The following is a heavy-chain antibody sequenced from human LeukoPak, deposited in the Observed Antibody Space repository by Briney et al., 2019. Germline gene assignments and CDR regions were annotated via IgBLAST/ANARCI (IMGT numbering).Heavy chain of an antibody. Sequence: GESLRLSCAASGFTFSGSWMSWVRQAPGKGLEWVASINQDGGEKYSLDSVKGRFTISRDNTKSSLYLQMNSLRAEDTAMYYCARYRHLYYWGQGTLATVSS. D-gene: IGHD3-16*01. J-gene: IGHJ4*02. CDR1: GFTFSGSW. CDR3: ARYRHLYY. V-gene: IGHV3-7*01. CDR2: INQDGGEK.